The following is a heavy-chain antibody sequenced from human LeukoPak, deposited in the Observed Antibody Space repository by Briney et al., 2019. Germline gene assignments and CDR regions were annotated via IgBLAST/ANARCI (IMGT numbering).Heavy chain of an antibody. CDR2: IVGRGGST. Sequence: PGGSLRLSCAASGFTFSNYAMSWVRQAPGKGLEWXXAIVGRGGSTYYADSVKGRFSISRDNSKNTLFLQMNSLRVEDTALYYCSKWGDYDVLTGYYDSDFWGQGTLVTVSS. D-gene: IGHD3-9*01. CDR1: GFTFSNYA. V-gene: IGHV3-23*01. J-gene: IGHJ4*02. CDR3: SKWGDYDVLTGYYDSDF.